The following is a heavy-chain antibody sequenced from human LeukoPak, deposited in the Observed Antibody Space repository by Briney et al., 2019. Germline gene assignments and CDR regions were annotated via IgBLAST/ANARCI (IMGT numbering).Heavy chain of an antibody. Sequence: GGSLRLSFAASGFTFSVYEMNWVRQAPGKGLEWVSYISSSGTTIYYADSVKGRFTISRDNAKDSLNLLMTGLRVEDTAIYYCASNGGDGPAAFNIWGHGTLDTVSS. J-gene: IGHJ3*02. V-gene: IGHV3-48*03. CDR1: GFTFSVYE. D-gene: IGHD2-21*01. CDR3: ASNGGDGPAAFNI. CDR2: ISSSGTTI.